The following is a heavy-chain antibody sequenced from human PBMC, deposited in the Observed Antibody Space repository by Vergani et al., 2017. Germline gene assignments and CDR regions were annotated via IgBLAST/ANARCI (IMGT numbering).Heavy chain of an antibody. J-gene: IGHJ3*02. D-gene: IGHD6-13*01. Sequence: EVQLLESGGGLVQPGGSLRLSCAASGFTFSNYAMSWVRQAPGKGLEWVSAISGSGGTTYYADSVKGRFTISRDNSKNTLYLQMNSLRAGDTAVYYCAKSNQLRIAAYDIWGQGTMVTVSS. CDR3: AKSNQLRIAAYDI. CDR1: GFTFSNYA. CDR2: ISGSGGTT. V-gene: IGHV3-23*01.